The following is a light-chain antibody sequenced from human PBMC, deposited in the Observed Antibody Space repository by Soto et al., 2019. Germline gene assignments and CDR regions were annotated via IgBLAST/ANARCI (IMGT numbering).Light chain of an antibody. J-gene: IGKJ2*01. CDR3: HQYGTSSFT. V-gene: IGKV3-20*01. Sequence: EIVLTQSPGTLSLSPGERATLSCRASQTVSSSYLAWYQQKPGQAPRLLIYGASSRATGIPDRFSGSGSGTDFTLTISRLEPEDFAVYYCHQYGTSSFTFGQGTKLEIK. CDR2: GAS. CDR1: QTVSSSY.